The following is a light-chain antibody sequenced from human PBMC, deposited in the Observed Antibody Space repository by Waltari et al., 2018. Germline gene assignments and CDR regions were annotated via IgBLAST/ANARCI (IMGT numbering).Light chain of an antibody. CDR2: QAN. V-gene: IGLV8-61*01. CDR1: SGSLPTISY. CDR3: ALYMGSGIWV. Sequence: QTGVTRDPSLSLSLGGQATPPFPLSSGSLPTISYPTWYQQPPGQAPRTLVYQANARSSGVPDRFSGSILGNTAALTITGAQADDESDYYCALYMGSGIWVFGGGTRLTVL. J-gene: IGLJ3*02.